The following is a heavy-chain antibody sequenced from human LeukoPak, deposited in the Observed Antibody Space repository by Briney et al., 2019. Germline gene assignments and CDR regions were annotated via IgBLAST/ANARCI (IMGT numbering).Heavy chain of an antibody. CDR1: GGYITSSTSY. Sequence: WETLSLTCTVSGGYITSSTSYWGWTRQPPGKGLEWIGTIYYSGSTYYNPSLKSRATMSVDTSKNQFSLKLSSVTAADTAVYYCASLLNGGVSHWFDPWGQGTLVTVSS. CDR3: ASLLNGGVSHWFDP. J-gene: IGHJ5*02. D-gene: IGHD7-27*01. V-gene: IGHV4-39*01. CDR2: IYYSGST.